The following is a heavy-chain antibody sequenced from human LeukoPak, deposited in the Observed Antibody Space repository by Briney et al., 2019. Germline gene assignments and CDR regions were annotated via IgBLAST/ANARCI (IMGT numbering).Heavy chain of an antibody. J-gene: IGHJ4*02. CDR1: GDSFSNYY. D-gene: IGHD2-15*01. CDR3: ARAREVVGAREFDY. CDR2: IYYSGAT. V-gene: IGHV4-59*01. Sequence: PSETLSLTCTVSGDSFSNYYWSWIRQPPGKGLEWIGYIYYSGATNYNPSLKSRVTISIDTSKNQFSLKLSSVTAADTAVYYCARAREVVGAREFDYWGQGTLVTVSS.